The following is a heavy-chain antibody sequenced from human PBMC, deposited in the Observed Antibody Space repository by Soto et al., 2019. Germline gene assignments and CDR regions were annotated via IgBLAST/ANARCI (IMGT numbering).Heavy chain of an antibody. Sequence: SETLSLTCTVSGGSISSGGYYWSWIRQHPGKGLEWIGYIYYSGSTYYNPSLKSRVTISVDTSKNQFSLKLSSVTAADTAVYYCARDVRGTQDYWGQGTLVTVSS. V-gene: IGHV4-31*03. J-gene: IGHJ4*02. D-gene: IGHD2-15*01. CDR1: GGSISSGGYY. CDR2: IYYSGST. CDR3: ARDVRGTQDY.